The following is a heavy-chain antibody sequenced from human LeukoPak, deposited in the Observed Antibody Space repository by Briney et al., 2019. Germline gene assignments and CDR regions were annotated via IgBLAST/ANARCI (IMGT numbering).Heavy chain of an antibody. CDR2: IYYSGST. V-gene: IGHV4-39*07. CDR3: ARACSSTSCYPPTNYGMDV. Sequence: SETLSLTCTVSGGSISSSSYYWGWIRQPPGKGLEWIGSIYYSGSTNYNPSLKSRVTISVDTSKNQFSLKLSSVTAADTAVYYCARACSSTSCYPPTNYGMDVWGQGTTVTVSS. J-gene: IGHJ6*02. CDR1: GGSISSSSYY. D-gene: IGHD2-2*01.